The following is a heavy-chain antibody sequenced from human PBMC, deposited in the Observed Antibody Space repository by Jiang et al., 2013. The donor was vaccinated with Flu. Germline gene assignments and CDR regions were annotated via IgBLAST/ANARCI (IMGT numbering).Heavy chain of an antibody. D-gene: IGHD3-10*01. CDR1: GGSISSYY. CDR2: IYYSGST. J-gene: IGHJ6*02. Sequence: SLTCTVSGGSISSYYWSWIRQPPGKGLEWIGYIYYSGSTNYNPSLKSRVTISVDTSKNQFSLKLSSVTAADTAVYYCARETMVQGVIIGMDVWGQGTTVTVSS. V-gene: IGHV4-59*01. CDR3: ARETMVQGVIIGMDV.